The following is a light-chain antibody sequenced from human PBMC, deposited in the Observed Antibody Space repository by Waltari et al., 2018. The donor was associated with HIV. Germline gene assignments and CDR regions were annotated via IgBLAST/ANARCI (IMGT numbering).Light chain of an antibody. Sequence: SYELTQPPSVSVSPGQTARITCSGDALPKRFAYRYQQRSGRAPVLVIYEDSTRPSGIPERFSATNSGTVATLTISGAQVDDEADYYCYSIDGSGHYRVFGGGTKLTVL. CDR3: YSIDGSGHYRV. J-gene: IGLJ2*01. CDR2: EDS. V-gene: IGLV3-10*01. CDR1: ALPKRF.